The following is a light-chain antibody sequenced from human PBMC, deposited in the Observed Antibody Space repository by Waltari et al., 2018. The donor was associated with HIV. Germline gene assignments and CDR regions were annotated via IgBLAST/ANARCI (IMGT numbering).Light chain of an antibody. Sequence: QSVLTQPPSASGTPGQRVSISCSGTDSNIGRNTVNWYQHLPGTAPKLRKYNNNARPSGVPERSSGSKSGTSATLAISGLQSDDEAKYYCATWDDSLRGRVFGGGTKLTVL. CDR3: ATWDDSLRGRV. CDR2: NNN. V-gene: IGLV1-44*01. J-gene: IGLJ3*02. CDR1: DSNIGRNT.